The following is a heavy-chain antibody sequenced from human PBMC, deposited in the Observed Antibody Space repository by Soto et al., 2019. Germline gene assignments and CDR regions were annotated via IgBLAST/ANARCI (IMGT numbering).Heavy chain of an antibody. V-gene: IGHV1-18*01. J-gene: IGHJ4*02. CDR2: ISTYNGDT. CDR3: ARTVAGDFDS. CDR1: GYTFTSSG. Sequence: QVQLVQSGAEVKKPGASVKVSCKASGYTFTSSGISWVRQAPGQGPEWMGWISTYNGDTNDAPKFQGRLTLTTDTSTSTAYMDLRSLRSDDRAVYYCARTVAGDFDSGGQGTLVTVSS. D-gene: IGHD6-19*01.